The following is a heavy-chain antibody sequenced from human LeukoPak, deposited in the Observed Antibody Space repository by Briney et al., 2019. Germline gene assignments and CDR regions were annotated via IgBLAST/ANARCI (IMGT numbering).Heavy chain of an antibody. Sequence: GGSLRLSCAASGFTFSSYAMSWVRQAPGKGLEWVSAISGSGGSTYYADSVKGRFTISRDNSKNTLYLQMNSLRAEDTAVYYCAKTDDVIVVVVAATPDYWGQGTLVTVSS. J-gene: IGHJ4*02. CDR1: GFTFSSYA. CDR2: ISGSGGST. V-gene: IGHV3-23*01. D-gene: IGHD2-15*01. CDR3: AKTDDVIVVVVAATPDY.